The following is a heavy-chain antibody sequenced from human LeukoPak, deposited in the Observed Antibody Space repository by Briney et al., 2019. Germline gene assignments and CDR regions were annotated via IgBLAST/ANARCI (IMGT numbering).Heavy chain of an antibody. J-gene: IGHJ5*02. D-gene: IGHD3-22*01. CDR2: ITSRDGTT. Sequence: PGGSLRLSCEASGFTFSIYAMSWVRQTPGKGLQWVSSITSRDGTTYYADSVKGRFTISRDNSENTLYLRTSSLRAEDTAIYYCARDRPNYYGSDGHYYRRDGDHWGQGTLVTVSS. CDR3: ARDRPNYYGSDGHYYRRDGDH. V-gene: IGHV3-23*01. CDR1: GFTFSIYA.